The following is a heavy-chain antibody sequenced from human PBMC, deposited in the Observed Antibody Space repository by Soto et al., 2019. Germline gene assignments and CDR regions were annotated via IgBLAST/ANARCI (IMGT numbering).Heavy chain of an antibody. V-gene: IGHV3-33*01. CDR2: IWYDGSEK. Sequence: ESGGGVVQPGRSLRLSCAASGFTFRNHGMHWVRLAPGKGLEWVAVIWYDGSEKYYAESVKGRFTVSRDNSKNTLYLQMNSLRGEDTAVYYCARDLGWPAARFDPWGQGTQVTVSS. CDR1: GFTFRNHG. CDR3: ARDLGWPAARFDP. J-gene: IGHJ5*02. D-gene: IGHD2-2*01.